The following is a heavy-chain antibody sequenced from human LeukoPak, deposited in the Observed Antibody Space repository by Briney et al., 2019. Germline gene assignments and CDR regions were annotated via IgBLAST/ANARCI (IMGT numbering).Heavy chain of an antibody. V-gene: IGHV1-18*04. CDR1: GYTFTGYY. CDR2: ISAYNGNT. CDR3: ARVEYSYGYSAY. Sequence: ASVKVSCKASGYTFTGYYMHWVRQAPGQGLEWMGWISAYNGNTNYAQKLQGRVTMTTDTSTSTAYMELRSLRSDDTAVYYCARVEYSYGYSAYWGQGTLVTVSS. D-gene: IGHD5-18*01. J-gene: IGHJ4*02.